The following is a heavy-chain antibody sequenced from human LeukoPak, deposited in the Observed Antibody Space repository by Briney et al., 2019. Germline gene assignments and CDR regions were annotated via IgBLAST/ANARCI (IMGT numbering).Heavy chain of an antibody. CDR2: IYYSGST. CDR1: GFTFSSYA. J-gene: IGHJ3*02. CDR3: ATPWADCSSTSCPLVI. Sequence: ASLRLSCAASGFTFSSYAMSWIRQPPGKGLEWIGYIYYSGSTNYNPSLKSRVTISVDTSKNQFSLKLSSVTAADTAVYYCATPWADCSSTSCPLVIWGQGTMVTVSS. V-gene: IGHV4-59*01. D-gene: IGHD2-2*01.